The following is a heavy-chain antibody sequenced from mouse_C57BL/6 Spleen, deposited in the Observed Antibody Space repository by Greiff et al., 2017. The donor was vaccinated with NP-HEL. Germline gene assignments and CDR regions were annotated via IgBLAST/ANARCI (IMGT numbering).Heavy chain of an antibody. J-gene: IGHJ4*01. CDR3: AKTGGSSYYAMDY. D-gene: IGHD1-1*01. V-gene: IGHV2-5*01. Sequence: VKLMESGPGLVQPSQSLSITCTVSGFSLTSYGVHWVRQSPGKGLEWLGVIWRGGSTDYNAAFMSRLSITKDNSKSQVFFKMNSLQADDTAIYCCAKTGGSSYYAMDYWGQGTSVTVSS. CDR2: IWRGGST. CDR1: GFSLTSYG.